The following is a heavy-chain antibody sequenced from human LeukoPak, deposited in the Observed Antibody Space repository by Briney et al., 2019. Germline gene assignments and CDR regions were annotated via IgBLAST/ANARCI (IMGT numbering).Heavy chain of an antibody. V-gene: IGHV4-59*08. CDR2: IYHSGTT. CDR1: GGSIGSYY. CDR3: AGQRDYAVYLDAFDV. J-gene: IGHJ3*01. Sequence: SETLSLTCTVSGGSIGSYYWSRIRQPPGKGLECIGYIYHSGTTNYNPSLKSRVTISADTSKNQFSLKLTSVTAADTAIYYCAGQRDYAVYLDAFDVWGQGTMATVSS. D-gene: IGHD4-17*01.